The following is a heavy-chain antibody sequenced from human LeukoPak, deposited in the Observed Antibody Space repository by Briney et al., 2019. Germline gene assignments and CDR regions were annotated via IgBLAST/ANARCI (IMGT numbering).Heavy chain of an antibody. CDR1: GGSFSGYY. J-gene: IGHJ5*02. CDR3: ARKSGDYGDFGFDP. CDR2: INHSGST. V-gene: IGHV4-34*01. D-gene: IGHD4-17*01. Sequence: SETLSLTCAVYGGSFSGYYWSWIRQPPGKGLEWIGEINHSGSTNYDPSLKSRVTISVDTSKNQFSLKLSSVTAADTAVYYCARKSGDYGDFGFDPWGQGTLVTVSS.